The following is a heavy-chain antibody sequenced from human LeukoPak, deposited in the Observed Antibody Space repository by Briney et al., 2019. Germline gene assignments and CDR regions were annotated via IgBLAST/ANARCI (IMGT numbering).Heavy chain of an antibody. CDR1: GFTFSSYA. D-gene: IGHD2-21*01. CDR3: ARVRLFHYYYMDV. CDR2: ISSNGGST. J-gene: IGHJ6*03. Sequence: PGGSLRLSCAASGFTFSSYAMHWVRQAPGKGLEYVSAISSNGGSTYYANSVKGRFTISRDNSKNTLYLQMGSLRAEDMAVYYCARVRLFHYYYMDVWGKGTTVTVSS. V-gene: IGHV3-64*01.